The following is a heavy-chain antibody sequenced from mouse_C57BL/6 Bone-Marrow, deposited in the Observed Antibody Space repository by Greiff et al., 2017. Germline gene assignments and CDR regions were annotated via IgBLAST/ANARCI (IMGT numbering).Heavy chain of an antibody. CDR2: IHPNSGST. V-gene: IGHV1-64*01. J-gene: IGHJ1*03. CDR3: AREVYYYGSSDWYFDV. CDR1: GYTFTSYW. Sequence: QVQLQQPGAELVKPGASVKLSCKASGYTFTSYWMHWVKQRPGQGLEWIGMIHPNSGSTNYNEKFKSKATLTVDKSSSTAYMQLSSLTSADSAVYYCAREVYYYGSSDWYFDVWGTGTTVTVSS. D-gene: IGHD1-1*01.